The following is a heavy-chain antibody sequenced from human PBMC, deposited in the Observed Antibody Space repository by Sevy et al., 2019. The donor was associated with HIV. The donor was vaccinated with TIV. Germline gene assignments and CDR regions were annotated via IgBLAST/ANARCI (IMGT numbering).Heavy chain of an antibody. CDR2: IYYSGST. CDR3: ARLSMVQGVISNWFDP. V-gene: IGHV4-39*01. Sequence: SETLSLTCTVSGCSISSSSYYWGCIRQPPGKGLEWIGSIYYSGSTYYNPSLKSRVTISLDTSKNQSSLKLSSVTAADTAVYYCARLSMVQGVISNWFDPWGQGTLVTVSS. J-gene: IGHJ5*02. CDR1: GCSISSSSYY. D-gene: IGHD3-10*01.